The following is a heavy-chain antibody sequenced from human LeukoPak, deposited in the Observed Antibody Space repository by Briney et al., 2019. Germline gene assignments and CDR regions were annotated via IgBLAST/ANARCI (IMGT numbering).Heavy chain of an antibody. CDR2: IIPIFGTA. Sequence: SVKVSCKASGGTFSSYAISWVRQAPGQGLERMGGIIPIFGTAIYAQKFQGRVTITTDESTSTAYMELSSLRSEDTAVYYCAREGGGRYCTNGVCPTLDYWGQGTLVTVSS. CDR1: GGTFSSYA. J-gene: IGHJ4*02. CDR3: AREGGGRYCTNGVCPTLDY. V-gene: IGHV1-69*05. D-gene: IGHD2-8*01.